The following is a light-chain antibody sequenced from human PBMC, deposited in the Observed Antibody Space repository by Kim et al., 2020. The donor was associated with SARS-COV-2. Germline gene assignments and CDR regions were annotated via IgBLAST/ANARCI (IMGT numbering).Light chain of an antibody. J-gene: IGLJ3*02. V-gene: IGLV2-14*03. Sequence: SITLSCTGTSSDVGGYNYVSWYQQHPGKAPKLMIYDVSNRPSGVSNRFSGSKSGNTASLTISGLQAEDEADYYCSSYTSSSTSLLVFGGGTQLTVL. CDR1: SSDVGGYNY. CDR2: DVS. CDR3: SSYTSSSTSLLV.